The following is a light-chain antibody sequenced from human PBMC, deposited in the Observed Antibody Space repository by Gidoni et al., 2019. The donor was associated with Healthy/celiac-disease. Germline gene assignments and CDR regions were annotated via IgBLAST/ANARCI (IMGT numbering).Light chain of an antibody. J-gene: IGKJ3*01. CDR2: EAS. CDR1: QSVSSY. V-gene: IGKV3-11*01. Sequence: EIVLTQSPATLSLSPGERATLSCRASQSVSSYLAWYQQKPGQAPRLLIYEASNRATGIPARFSGSGSGTDFTLTISSLEPEDFAVYYCQQRSNWPRIFTFGPGTKVDIK. CDR3: QQRSNWPRIFT.